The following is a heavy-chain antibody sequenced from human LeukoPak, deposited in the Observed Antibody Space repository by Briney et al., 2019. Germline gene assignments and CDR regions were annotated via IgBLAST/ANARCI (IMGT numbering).Heavy chain of an antibody. Sequence: SETLSLTCTVSGGSISSYYWSWIRQPPGKGLEWIGEINHSGSTNYNPSLKSRVTISVDTSKNQFSLKLSSVTAADTAVYYCARRLRVYGDYGLGYWGQGTLVTVSS. CDR1: GGSISSYY. V-gene: IGHV4-34*01. J-gene: IGHJ4*02. CDR3: ARRLRVYGDYGLGY. D-gene: IGHD4-17*01. CDR2: INHSGST.